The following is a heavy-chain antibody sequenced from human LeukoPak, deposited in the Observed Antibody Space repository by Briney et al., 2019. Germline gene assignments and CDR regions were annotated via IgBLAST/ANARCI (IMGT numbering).Heavy chain of an antibody. CDR2: ITGYGAT. J-gene: IGHJ5*02. Sequence: GGSLRLSCAASGFTFSNFAMMWVRQAPGTGLQWVSTITGYGATFYADSVRGRFTIFRDTSMNTLFLQMNSLGAEDTAVYYCAKGAAAGKVDWFDPWGQGTLVAVSS. CDR1: GFTFSNFA. CDR3: AKGAAAGKVDWFDP. V-gene: IGHV3-23*01. D-gene: IGHD6-13*01.